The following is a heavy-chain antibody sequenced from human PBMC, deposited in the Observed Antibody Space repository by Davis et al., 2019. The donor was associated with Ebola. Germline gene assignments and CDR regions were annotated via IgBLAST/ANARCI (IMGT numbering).Heavy chain of an antibody. D-gene: IGHD6-13*01. Sequence: GESLKISCAASGFTFSSYSMNWVRQAPGKGLEWVSSISSSSSYIYYADSVKGRFTISRDNAKNSLYLQMNSLRAEDTAVYYCARDRDIAAAGIFGMDVWGQGTTVTVSS. CDR3: ARDRDIAAAGIFGMDV. J-gene: IGHJ6*02. CDR1: GFTFSSYS. V-gene: IGHV3-21*01. CDR2: ISSSSSYI.